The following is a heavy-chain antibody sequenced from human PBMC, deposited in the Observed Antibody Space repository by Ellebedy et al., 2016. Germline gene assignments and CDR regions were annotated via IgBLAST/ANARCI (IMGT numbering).Heavy chain of an antibody. CDR3: AKWQLGGYFDY. Sequence: GESLKISCAASGFTFSSYAMSWVRQAPGKGLEWVSVISGSGGSTYYADSVKGRFTISRDNSKNTLYLQMNSLRAEDTAVYYCAKWQLGGYFDYWGQGTLVTVSS. J-gene: IGHJ4*02. CDR1: GFTFSSYA. D-gene: IGHD6-6*01. V-gene: IGHV3-23*01. CDR2: ISGSGGST.